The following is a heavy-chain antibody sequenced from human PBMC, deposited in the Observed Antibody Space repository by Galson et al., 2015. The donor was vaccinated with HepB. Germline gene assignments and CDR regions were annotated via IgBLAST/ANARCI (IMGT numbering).Heavy chain of an antibody. CDR1: GFTFSSYA. CDR3: AKTKSKQWLVPSPFDY. Sequence: SLRLSCAASGFTFSSYAMHWVRQAPGKGLEWVAVISYDGSNKYYADSVKGRFTISRDNSKNTLYLQMNSLRAEDTAVYYCAKTKSKQWLVPSPFDYWGQGTLVTVSS. CDR2: ISYDGSNK. J-gene: IGHJ4*02. D-gene: IGHD6-19*01. V-gene: IGHV3-30*18.